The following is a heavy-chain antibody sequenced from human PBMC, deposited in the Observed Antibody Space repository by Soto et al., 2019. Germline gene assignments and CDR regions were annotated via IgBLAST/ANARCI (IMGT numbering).Heavy chain of an antibody. D-gene: IGHD2-2*01. V-gene: IGHV3-30*18. CDR1: GFTFSSYG. CDR3: AKDQTRDHCSSTRCPKGGFDY. Sequence: GGSLRLSCAASGFTFSSYGMHWVRQAPGKGLEWVAVISYDGSNKYYADSVKGRFTISRDNSKNTLYLQMNSLRAEDTAVYYCAKDQTRDHCSSTRCPKGGFDYWGQGTLVTVSS. CDR2: ISYDGSNK. J-gene: IGHJ4*02.